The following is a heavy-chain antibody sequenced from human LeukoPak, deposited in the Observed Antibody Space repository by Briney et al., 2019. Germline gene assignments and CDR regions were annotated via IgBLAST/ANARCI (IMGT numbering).Heavy chain of an antibody. CDR1: GLTFSSYW. J-gene: IGHJ4*02. D-gene: IGHD3-9*01. Sequence: GGSLRPSCGASGLTFSSYWMHWVRQAPGKGLVWVARINSDGSSTGYADSGKGRFTISRDNAKNTLYLQMNSLGAEDTAVYYCARGSPLPTIADCWGQGTLVIASS. V-gene: IGHV3-74*01. CDR3: ARGSPLPTIADC. CDR2: INSDGSST.